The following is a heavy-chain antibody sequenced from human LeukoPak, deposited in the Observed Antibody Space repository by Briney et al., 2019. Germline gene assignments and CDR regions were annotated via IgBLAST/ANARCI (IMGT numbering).Heavy chain of an antibody. CDR1: GGTFSSYA. CDR3: ARGSRIAAAGTGKNYGRYYYYMDV. D-gene: IGHD6-13*01. Sequence: GASVKVSCKASGGTFSSYAISWVRQAPGQGLEWMGGIILIFGTANYAQKFQGRVTITADKSTSTAYMELSSLRSEDTAVYYCARGSRIAAAGTGKNYGRYYYYMDVWGKGTTVTVSS. CDR2: IILIFGTA. V-gene: IGHV1-69*06. J-gene: IGHJ6*03.